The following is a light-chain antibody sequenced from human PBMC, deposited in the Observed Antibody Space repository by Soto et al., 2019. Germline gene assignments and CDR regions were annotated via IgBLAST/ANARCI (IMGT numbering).Light chain of an antibody. J-gene: IGKJ5*01. CDR1: QSVSSSS. CDR2: GTS. Sequence: EVVMTQSPATLSVSPGERATLSCRASQSVSSSSLARYQQRPGQAPRLLIYGTSSRATGIPDRFSGSGSGTDFTLTISRLEPEDFAVYYCQQYGSSPITFGQGTRLEIK. V-gene: IGKV3-20*01. CDR3: QQYGSSPIT.